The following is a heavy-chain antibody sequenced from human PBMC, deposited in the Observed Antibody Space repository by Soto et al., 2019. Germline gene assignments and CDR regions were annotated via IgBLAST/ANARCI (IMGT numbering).Heavy chain of an antibody. V-gene: IGHV4-31*03. CDR1: GGSISSGGYY. J-gene: IGHJ6*02. Sequence: QVQLQESGPGLVKPSQTLSLTCTVSGGSISSGGYYWSWIRQHPGKGLEWIGYIDYSGSTYYNPSLKSRVTISVDTAKNQFSRKLSYVTAEDTAVYYCARVQNYYYGMDVWCQWTTVTVS. CDR3: ARVQNYYYGMDV. CDR2: IDYSGST.